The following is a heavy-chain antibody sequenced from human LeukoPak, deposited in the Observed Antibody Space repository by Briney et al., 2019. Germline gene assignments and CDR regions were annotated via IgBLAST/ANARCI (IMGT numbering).Heavy chain of an antibody. V-gene: IGHV4-59*01. D-gene: IGHD4-17*01. CDR1: GGSISSYY. CDR3: ARAPGSTVTTTYRYYYYGMDV. J-gene: IGHJ6*02. Sequence: SETLSLTCTVSGGSISSYYWSWIRQPPGKGLEWIGYIYYSGSTNYNPSLKSRVTISVDTSKNQFSLKLSSVPAADTAVYYCARAPGSTVTTTYRYYYYGMDVWGQGTTVTVSS. CDR2: IYYSGST.